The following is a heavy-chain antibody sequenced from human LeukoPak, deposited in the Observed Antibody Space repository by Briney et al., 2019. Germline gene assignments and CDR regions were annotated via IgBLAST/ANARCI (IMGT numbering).Heavy chain of an antibody. CDR2: ISWDESTT. CDR1: GLSIGDNS. V-gene: IGHV3-43*01. J-gene: IGHJ6*02. CDR3: ARGPNRWWVVSRNWGMDV. Sequence: PGGSLRLSCAASGLSIGDNSMHWVRQAPGKGLEWVSLISWDESTTYYSDSVKGRFTVSRDSSKNSLHLQMISLRTEDTALYYCARGPNRWWVVSRNWGMDVWGQGTTVTVSS. D-gene: IGHD2-15*01.